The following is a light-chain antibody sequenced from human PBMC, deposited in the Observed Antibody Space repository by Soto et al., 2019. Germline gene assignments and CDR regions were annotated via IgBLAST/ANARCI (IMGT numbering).Light chain of an antibody. CDR3: QQRSNWPRT. CDR2: DVS. Sequence: IFFVPTSTTPSFSPWNTAHPSHRASQNISNYLIWYQQKPGQAPRLLIYDVSNRAAGIPARFSGSGSGTDFTLTISSLEPEDFAVYYCQQRSNWPRTFGQGTKVDIK. CDR1: QNISNY. V-gene: IGKV3-11*01. J-gene: IGKJ1*01.